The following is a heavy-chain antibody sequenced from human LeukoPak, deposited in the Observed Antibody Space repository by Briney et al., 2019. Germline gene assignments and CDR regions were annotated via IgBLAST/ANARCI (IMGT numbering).Heavy chain of an antibody. Sequence: PGRSLRLSCAASGFTFSSYAMHWVRQAPGKGLEWVAVISYDGSNKYYADSVKGRFTISRDNSKNTLYLQMNSLRAEDTAVYYCARSALGRMVTSYFDYWSQGTLVTVSS. D-gene: IGHD5-18*01. CDR1: GFTFSSYA. CDR3: ARSALGRMVTSYFDY. CDR2: ISYDGSNK. V-gene: IGHV3-30-3*01. J-gene: IGHJ4*02.